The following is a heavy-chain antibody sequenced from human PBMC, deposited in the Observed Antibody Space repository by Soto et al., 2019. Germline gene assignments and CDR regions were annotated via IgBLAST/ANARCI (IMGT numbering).Heavy chain of an antibody. Sequence: PGESLKISCKVSGYSFTSYWIGWVRQMPGKGLEWMGIIYPGDSDTRYSPSFQGQVTISADKSISTAYLQWSSLKASDTAMYYCARQYYAPNNYYYYGMDVWGQGTTVTVSS. D-gene: IGHD3-3*01. CDR3: ARQYYAPNNYYYYGMDV. J-gene: IGHJ6*02. CDR2: IYPGDSDT. CDR1: GYSFTSYW. V-gene: IGHV5-51*01.